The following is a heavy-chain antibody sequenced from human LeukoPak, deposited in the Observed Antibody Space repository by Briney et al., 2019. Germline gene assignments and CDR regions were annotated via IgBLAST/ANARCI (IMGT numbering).Heavy chain of an antibody. V-gene: IGHV1-3*01. CDR3: AREHYYGSGENFFDP. CDR2: INPANGNT. D-gene: IGHD3-10*01. CDR1: GGTFSSYT. Sequence: ASVKVSCKASGGTFSSYTINWVRQAPGQGLEWMGWINPANGNTKYSQKFQGRVTLTRDTSANTAYMELSSLRSEDTAVYYCAREHYYGSGENFFDPWGQGTLVTVFS. J-gene: IGHJ5*02.